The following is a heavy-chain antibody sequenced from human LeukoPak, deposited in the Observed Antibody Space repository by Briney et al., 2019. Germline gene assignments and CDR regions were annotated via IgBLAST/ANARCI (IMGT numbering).Heavy chain of an antibody. CDR3: AKARTNIAVAGSIFDY. J-gene: IGHJ4*02. V-gene: IGHV3-9*01. CDR1: GFTFDDYA. CDR2: ISWNSGSI. D-gene: IGHD6-19*01. Sequence: GGSLRLSCAASGFTFDDYAMHWVRQAPGKGLEWVSGISWNSGSIGYADSVKGRFTISRDNAKNSLYLQMNSLRAEDTALYYCAKARTNIAVAGSIFDYWGQGTLVTVSS.